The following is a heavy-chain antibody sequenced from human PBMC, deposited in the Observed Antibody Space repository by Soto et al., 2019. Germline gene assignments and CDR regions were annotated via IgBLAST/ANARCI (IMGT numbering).Heavy chain of an antibody. CDR3: AKAKNDYNWDNRPPFDY. Sequence: WGSLRLSCEASGFTLRNYAMTWVRQAPGKGLEWVSLISANDVGTYYAESVKTRFTISTDQSRNTVYLQMDSLRADDTAIYYCAKAKNDYNWDNRPPFDYWGQGTLVTVSS. D-gene: IGHD1-20*01. J-gene: IGHJ4*02. CDR1: GFTLRNYA. CDR2: ISANDVGT. V-gene: IGHV3-23*01.